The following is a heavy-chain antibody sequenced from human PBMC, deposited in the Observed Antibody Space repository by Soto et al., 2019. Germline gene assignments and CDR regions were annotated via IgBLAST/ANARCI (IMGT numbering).Heavy chain of an antibody. CDR3: ARGYSYTEPVCDY. Sequence: WLSLRLSCAACGLNDSNNYMTWVRQAPGKGLEWVSFSYSSGSTYYADSVKGRFTISRDNFKNTLYLQMNSLRAEDTAVYYCARGYSYTEPVCDYWWLGTLVTVSS. J-gene: IGHJ4*02. D-gene: IGHD5-18*01. CDR2: SYSSGST. CDR1: GLNDSNNY. V-gene: IGHV3-53*01.